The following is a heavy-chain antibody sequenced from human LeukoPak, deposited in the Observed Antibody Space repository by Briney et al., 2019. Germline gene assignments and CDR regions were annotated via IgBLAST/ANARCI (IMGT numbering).Heavy chain of an antibody. V-gene: IGHV3-9*01. CDR3: AKDRIQLATYYYCGMDV. CDR1: GFTFDDYA. CDR2: INWNSDTI. Sequence: SLRLSCAASGFTFDDYAIHWVRQAPGKGLEWVSGINWNSDTIGYADSVKGRFTISRDNAKNSLYLQMNSLRAEDTALYYCAKDRIQLATYYYCGMDVWGQGTTVTVSS. J-gene: IGHJ6*02. D-gene: IGHD5-18*01.